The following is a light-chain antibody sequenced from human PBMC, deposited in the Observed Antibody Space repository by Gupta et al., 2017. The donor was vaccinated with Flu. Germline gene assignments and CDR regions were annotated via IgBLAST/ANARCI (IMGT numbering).Light chain of an antibody. Sequence: QSALTQPPSAPGSPVQPVTIPCTGTTTDVGGYNYVSWYQQHPGKAPKLMIYEVTKRPSGVPDRFSGSKSGNTASLTVSGLQAEDEAEYYCSSYAGSNDIVFGTGTKVTVL. CDR1: TTDVGGYNY. V-gene: IGLV2-8*01. CDR2: EVT. CDR3: SSYAGSNDIV. J-gene: IGLJ1*01.